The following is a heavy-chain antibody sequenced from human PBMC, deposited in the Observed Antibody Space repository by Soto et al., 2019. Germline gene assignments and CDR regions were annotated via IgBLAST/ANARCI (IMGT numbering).Heavy chain of an antibody. Sequence: PGEALKISCKGSGYSFTSYWISWVRQMPGKGLEWMVRIDPSDSYTNYSPSFQGHPAIPADKSISTAYLQWSSLKASDTAMYYCARHETAMVMSMDVWGQGTTVTVSS. J-gene: IGHJ6*02. CDR2: IDPSDSYT. CDR1: GYSFTSYW. CDR3: ARHETAMVMSMDV. V-gene: IGHV5-10-1*01. D-gene: IGHD5-18*01.